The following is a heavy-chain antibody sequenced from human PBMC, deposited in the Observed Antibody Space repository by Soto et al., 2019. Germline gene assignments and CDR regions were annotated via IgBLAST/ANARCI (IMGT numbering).Heavy chain of an antibody. CDR1: GYTFTSYG. J-gene: IGHJ4*02. CDR3: ARDHRVADILIHPRPFDY. CDR2: ISAYNGNT. D-gene: IGHD3-9*01. Sequence: GASVKVSCKASGYTFTSYGISWVLQAPGQGLEWMGWISAYNGNTNYAQKLQGRVTMTTDTSTSTAYMELRSLRSDDTAVYYCARDHRVADILIHPRPFDYWGQGTLVTVSS. V-gene: IGHV1-18*04.